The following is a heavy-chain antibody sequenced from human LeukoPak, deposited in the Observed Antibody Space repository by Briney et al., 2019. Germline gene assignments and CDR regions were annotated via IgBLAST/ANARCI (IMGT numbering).Heavy chain of an antibody. J-gene: IGHJ5*02. D-gene: IGHD2-2*01. Sequence: SVEVLCRACGYTFTIYDVNCVRHASGQGLEWMGWRNSNSGNTGYAQTFQGKVTITRNTSISTANMELSSLRSEDTAVYYCARGRRGYCSSDSCPLFDPWGQGTLVTVSS. CDR2: RNSNSGNT. V-gene: IGHV1-8*01. CDR3: ARGRRGYCSSDSCPLFDP. CDR1: GYTFTIYD.